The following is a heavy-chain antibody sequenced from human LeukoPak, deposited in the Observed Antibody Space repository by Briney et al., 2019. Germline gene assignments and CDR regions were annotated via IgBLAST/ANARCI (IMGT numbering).Heavy chain of an antibody. Sequence: GGSLRLSCAASGFTFSSYAMGWVRQAPGKGLEWVSAISGSGGSTYYADSVKGRFTISRDNSKNTLYLQMNSLRAEDTAVYYCAKHSGGINYDFWSGYYSTSSYYYYGMDVWGQGTTVTVSS. D-gene: IGHD3-3*01. CDR1: GFTFSSYA. J-gene: IGHJ6*02. V-gene: IGHV3-23*01. CDR3: AKHSGGINYDFWSGYYSTSSYYYYGMDV. CDR2: ISGSGGST.